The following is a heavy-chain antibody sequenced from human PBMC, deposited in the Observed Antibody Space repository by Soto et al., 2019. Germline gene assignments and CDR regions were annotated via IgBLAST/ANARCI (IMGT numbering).Heavy chain of an antibody. J-gene: IGHJ6*02. CDR2: ISISSHYT. CDR3: ARDTAAGSYGLDV. CDR1: GFPFGDYH. D-gene: IGHD6-13*01. Sequence: QVQLVESGGGLVEPGGSLRLSCAASGFPFGDYHMGWVRQAPGKGLEWVSYISISSHYTNYVDSVKGRFTISRDNAKESLYLQLTNLRAEDTAVYYCARDTAAGSYGLDVWGQGTAVTVSS. V-gene: IGHV3-11*06.